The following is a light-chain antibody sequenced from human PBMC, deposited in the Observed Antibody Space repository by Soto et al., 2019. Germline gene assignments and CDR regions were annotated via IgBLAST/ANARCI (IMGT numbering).Light chain of an antibody. CDR2: DSS. CDR3: QQRSNWPLT. Sequence: VLTQSPATLSLSPGERATLSCRASQTVSSFLAWYQQKPGQAPRLLIHDSSDRATGIPARFSGSGSGTEFTLTISSLEPEDFAVYYCQQRSNWPLTFGGGTRVEI. V-gene: IGKV3-11*01. CDR1: QTVSSF. J-gene: IGKJ4*01.